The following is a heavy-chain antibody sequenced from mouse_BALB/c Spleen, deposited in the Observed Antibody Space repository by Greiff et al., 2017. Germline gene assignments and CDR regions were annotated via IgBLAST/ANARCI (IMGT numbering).Heavy chain of an antibody. CDR2: IDPENGNT. D-gene: IGHD2-1*01. V-gene: IGHV14-1*02. CDR1: GFNIKDYY. CDR3: ARSYYGNSRAMDY. Sequence: EVMLVESGAELVRPGALVKLSCKASGFNIKDYYMHWVKQRPEQGLEWIGWIDPENGNTIYDPKFQGKASITADTSSNTAYLQLSSLTSEDTAVYYCARSYYGNSRAMDYWGQGTSVTVSS. J-gene: IGHJ4*01.